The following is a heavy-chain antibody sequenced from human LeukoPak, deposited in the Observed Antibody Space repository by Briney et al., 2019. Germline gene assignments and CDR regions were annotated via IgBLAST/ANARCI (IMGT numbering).Heavy chain of an antibody. V-gene: IGHV3-23*01. CDR3: AKRSMVRGNYGMDV. CDR1: GFTFSSYA. CDR2: ISGSGGST. J-gene: IGHJ6*02. Sequence: PGGSLRLSCAASGFTFSSYAMSWVRQAPGKGLEWVSAISGSGGSTYYADSVKGRFTISRDNPKNTLYLQMNSLRAEDTAVYYCAKRSMVRGNYGMDVWGQGTTVTVSS. D-gene: IGHD3-10*01.